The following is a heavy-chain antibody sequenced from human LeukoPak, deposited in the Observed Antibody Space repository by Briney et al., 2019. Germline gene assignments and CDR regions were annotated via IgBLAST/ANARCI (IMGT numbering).Heavy chain of an antibody. J-gene: IGHJ6*03. CDR2: IIPIFGTA. Sequence: SVKVSCKASGGTFSSYAISWVRLAPGQGLEWMGGIIPIFGTANYAQKFQGRVTITTDESTSTAYMELSSLRSEDTAVYYCASGCYTNYYYYYMDVWGKGTTVTVSS. D-gene: IGHD2-2*02. CDR3: ASGCYTNYYYYYMDV. V-gene: IGHV1-69*05. CDR1: GGTFSSYA.